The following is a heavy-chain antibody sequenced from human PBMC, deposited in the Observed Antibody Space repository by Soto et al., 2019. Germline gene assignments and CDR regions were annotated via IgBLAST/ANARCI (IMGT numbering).Heavy chain of an antibody. J-gene: IGHJ4*02. V-gene: IGHV4-4*02. D-gene: IGHD1-26*01. CDR3: ARSEATFLEY. CDR2: AHHSGRT. CDR1: GGSMSSSNW. Sequence: QVQLQESGPGLVKPSGTLSLTCTVSGGSMSSSNWWNWVRQSPGKGLEWIGEAHHSGRTNYNPSLKSRVTISVDKSKHHFSLKLTSVTAADTAVYYCARSEATFLEYWGQGTLVTVYS.